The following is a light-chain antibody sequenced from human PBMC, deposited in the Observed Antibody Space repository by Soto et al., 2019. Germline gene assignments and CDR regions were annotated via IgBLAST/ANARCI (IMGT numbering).Light chain of an antibody. V-gene: IGKV1-5*03. CDR3: HKYCRAPV. Sequence: DIQMTQSPSTLSASVGDRVIITCRASQSISNRLAWYQESPGKAPKLLIYRASSLESGVPSRFSGSGSGTEYTLTVSSLQPDDVAIYSCHKYCRAPVFRQGTKVEIK. CDR2: RAS. CDR1: QSISNR. J-gene: IGKJ1*01.